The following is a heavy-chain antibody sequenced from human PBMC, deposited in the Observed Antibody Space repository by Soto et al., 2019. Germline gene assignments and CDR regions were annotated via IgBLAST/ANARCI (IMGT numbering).Heavy chain of an antibody. CDR1: GFTFSSYS. D-gene: IGHD3-3*01. CDR2: ISSSSSYI. Sequence: EVQLVESGGGLVKPGGSLRLSCAASGFTFSSYSMNWVRQAPGEGLEWVSSISSSSSYIYYADSVKGRFTISRDNAKNSLYLQMNSLRAEDTAVYYCARDLGYDFWSDPSLLIDYWGQGTLVTVSS. J-gene: IGHJ4*02. V-gene: IGHV3-21*01. CDR3: ARDLGYDFWSDPSLLIDY.